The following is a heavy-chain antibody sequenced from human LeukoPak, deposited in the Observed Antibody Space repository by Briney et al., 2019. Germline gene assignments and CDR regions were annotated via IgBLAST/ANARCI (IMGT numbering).Heavy chain of an antibody. D-gene: IGHD3-10*01. Sequence: GGSLRLSCAASGFTVSSNYMSWVRQAPGKGLEWVSVTYSNGRTYYADSVKGRFTISRDNAKNSLYLQMNSLRAEDTALYYCARDDYGSGSWDDYWGQGTLVTVSS. CDR2: TYSNGRT. V-gene: IGHV3-53*01. CDR1: GFTVSSNY. CDR3: ARDDYGSGSWDDY. J-gene: IGHJ4*02.